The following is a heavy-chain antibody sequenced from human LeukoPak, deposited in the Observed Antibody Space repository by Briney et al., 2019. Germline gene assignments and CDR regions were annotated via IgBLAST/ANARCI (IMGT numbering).Heavy chain of an antibody. D-gene: IGHD2-2*01. J-gene: IGHJ4*02. Sequence: ASVKVSCKVSGYTLTELSMHWVRQAPGKGLGWMGGFDPEDGETIYAQKFQGRVTMTEDTSTDTAYMELSSLRSEDTAVYYCATNSREREYQLLYYDYWGQGTLVTVSS. CDR3: ATNSREREYQLLYYDY. V-gene: IGHV1-24*01. CDR1: GYTLTELS. CDR2: FDPEDGET.